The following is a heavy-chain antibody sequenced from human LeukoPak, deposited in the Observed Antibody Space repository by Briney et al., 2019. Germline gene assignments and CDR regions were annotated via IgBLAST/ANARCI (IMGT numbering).Heavy chain of an antibody. Sequence: GGSLRLSCAASGFTFSSYAMSWVRQAPGKGLEWVSAISGSGGSTYYADSVKGRFTISRDNSKNTLYLQMNSLRAEDTAVYYCAKDLVTMVRGVIILQRFDYWGQETLVTVSS. J-gene: IGHJ4*02. V-gene: IGHV3-23*01. D-gene: IGHD3-10*01. CDR3: AKDLVTMVRGVIILQRFDY. CDR2: ISGSGGST. CDR1: GFTFSSYA.